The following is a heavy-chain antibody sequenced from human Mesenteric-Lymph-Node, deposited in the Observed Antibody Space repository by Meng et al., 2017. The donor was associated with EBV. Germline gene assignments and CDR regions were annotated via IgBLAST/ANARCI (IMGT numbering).Heavy chain of an antibody. V-gene: IGHV4-30-4*01. D-gene: IGHD3-10*01. J-gene: IGHJ5*01. CDR3: ARVLVRGVMPSVSRFDP. CDR2: TYYNGNT. Sequence: QVQLEELGQGLLKPSQTLYLTCAVSGGSINSGDYYWSWIRQPPGKGPELVGTTYYNGNTYYNPSLKSRVTISIDTSKNQFSLKVNSMTAADTAVYYCARVLVRGVMPSVSRFDPWGQGTLVTVSS. CDR1: GGSINSGDYY.